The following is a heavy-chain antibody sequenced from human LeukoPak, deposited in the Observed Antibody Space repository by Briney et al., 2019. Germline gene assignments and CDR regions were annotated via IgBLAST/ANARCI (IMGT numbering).Heavy chain of an antibody. CDR1: ALTFSRYG. CDR2: IRYDGSNK. D-gene: IGHD3-3*01. V-gene: IGHV3-30*02. Sequence: GGSLRLSCAASALTFSRYGMHWVRQAPGKGLEWVAFIRYDGSNKYYADSVNGRFVISRDNSKNTVSLYMNSLRAEDTAVYYCAKGVNDFWSGYYDSLTIYYYYYYMDVWGKGTTVTVSS. CDR3: AKGVNDFWSGYYDSLTIYYYYYYMDV. J-gene: IGHJ6*03.